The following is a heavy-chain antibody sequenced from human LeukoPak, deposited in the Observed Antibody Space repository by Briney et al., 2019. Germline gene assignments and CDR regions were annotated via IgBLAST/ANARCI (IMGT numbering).Heavy chain of an antibody. CDR2: INPSGGST. CDR1: GYTFTGYY. Sequence: VSVKVSCKASGYTFTGYYMHWVRQAPGQGLEWMGLINPSGGSTSYAQNFQGRVTMTRDTSTSTVYMELSSLRSEDTAIYYCAREMVDQLPPLSAWFDPWGQGTLVTVSS. D-gene: IGHD2-2*01. CDR3: AREMVDQLPPLSAWFDP. J-gene: IGHJ5*02. V-gene: IGHV1-46*01.